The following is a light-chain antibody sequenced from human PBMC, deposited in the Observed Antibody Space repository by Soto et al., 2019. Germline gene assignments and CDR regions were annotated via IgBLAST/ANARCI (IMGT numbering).Light chain of an antibody. J-gene: IGKJ1*01. Sequence: EIVLTKSPGTLSLSPGERATLSCRASQSVSNNYLAWYQQTPGQAPRLLIYGASTRATGIPDRFSGSGSGTDFTLTISRLEPEEFAVYYCQQYDSSPRTFGQGTKVDIK. CDR1: QSVSNNY. CDR2: GAS. CDR3: QQYDSSPRT. V-gene: IGKV3-20*01.